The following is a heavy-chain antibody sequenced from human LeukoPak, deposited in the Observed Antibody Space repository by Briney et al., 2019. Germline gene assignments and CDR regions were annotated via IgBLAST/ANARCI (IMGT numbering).Heavy chain of an antibody. CDR3: ARGDVATSYPPLFDY. CDR1: GYTFTRSD. V-gene: IGHV1-8*03. D-gene: IGHD5-12*01. J-gene: IGHJ4*02. CDR2: MNPNSGNT. Sequence: ASVKVSCKASGYTFTRSDINWVRQATGQGLEWMGWMNPNSGNTVYAQKFQGRVTFTRNTSINTAYMELSSLRSEDTAVYYCARGDVATSYPPLFDYWGQGTLVTVSS.